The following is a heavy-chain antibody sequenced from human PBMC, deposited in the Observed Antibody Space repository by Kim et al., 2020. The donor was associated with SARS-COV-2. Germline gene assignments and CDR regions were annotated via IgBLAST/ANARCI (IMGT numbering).Heavy chain of an antibody. Sequence: SETLSLTCAVYGGSFSGYYWSWIRQPPGKGLEWIGEINHSGSTNYNPSLKSQVTISVDTSKNQFSLKLSSVTAADTAVYYYARSTRQSLVREPYYYYMDVWGKGTTVTVSS. CDR2: INHSGST. CDR3: ARSTRQSLVREPYYYYMDV. J-gene: IGHJ6*03. V-gene: IGHV4-34*01. D-gene: IGHD6-19*01. CDR1: GGSFSGYY.